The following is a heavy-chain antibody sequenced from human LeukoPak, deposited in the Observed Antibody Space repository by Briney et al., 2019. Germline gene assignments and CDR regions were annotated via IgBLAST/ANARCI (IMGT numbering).Heavy chain of an antibody. CDR1: GFTFTRYS. CDR3: AREGTNRYDAFDI. CDR2: IISSSSTI. Sequence: PGGSLRLSCAASGFTFTRYSMNWVRQAPGKGLEWVSYIISSSSTIFYADSVKGRFTISRDNAKNSLYLQMNSLRAEDTAVYYCAREGTNRYDAFDIWGQGTMVTVSS. D-gene: IGHD1-14*01. V-gene: IGHV3-48*04. J-gene: IGHJ3*02.